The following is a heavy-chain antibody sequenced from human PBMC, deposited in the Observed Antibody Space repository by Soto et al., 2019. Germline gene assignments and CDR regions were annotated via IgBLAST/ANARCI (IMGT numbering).Heavy chain of an antibody. CDR3: ATISSGYYLDY. Sequence: GESLNLARKGSGYHFARYWIGWVLQMPGKGLEWMGIIYPVYSDTRHSPSFQGQVTISADKSISTAYLQWSSLKASDTAMYYCATISSGYYLDYWGQGTLVTVSS. CDR2: IYPVYSDT. V-gene: IGHV5-51*01. D-gene: IGHD3-22*01. CDR1: GYHFARYW. J-gene: IGHJ4*02.